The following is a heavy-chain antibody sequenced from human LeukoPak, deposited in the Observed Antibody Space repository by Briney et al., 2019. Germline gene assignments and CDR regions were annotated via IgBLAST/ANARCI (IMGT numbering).Heavy chain of an antibody. J-gene: IGHJ4*02. CDR3: AGSVFDY. V-gene: IGHV3-48*01. D-gene: IGHD5/OR15-5a*01. Sequence: GGSLRLSXAASGFTFDDYGMSWVRQAPGKGLEWVSYISSSSSTIYYADSVKGRFTISRDNARNSLSLQMNSLRAEDTAVYYCAGSVFDYWGQGTLVTVSS. CDR1: GFTFDDYG. CDR2: ISSSSSTI.